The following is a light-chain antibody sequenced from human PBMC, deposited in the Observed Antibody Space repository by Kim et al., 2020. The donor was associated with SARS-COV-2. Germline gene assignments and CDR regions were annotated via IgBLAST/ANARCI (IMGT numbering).Light chain of an antibody. V-gene: IGLV1-44*01. CDR3: AAWDDSLDGPM. Sequence: GQRVTSSCSGGTSNIGRRPVNWYQQFPGAAPKLLIYSDNQRASGVPGRFSASKSGTSASLAISGLQPEDEADYYCAAWDDSLDGPMFGGGTKVTVL. J-gene: IGLJ3*02. CDR2: SDN. CDR1: TSNIGRRP.